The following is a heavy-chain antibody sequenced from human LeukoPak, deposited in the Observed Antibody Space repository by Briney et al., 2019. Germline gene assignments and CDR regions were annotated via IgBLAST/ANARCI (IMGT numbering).Heavy chain of an antibody. V-gene: IGHV3-30*04. J-gene: IGHJ4*02. CDR3: VRGAYSSSWLNFDY. CDR1: GFAFITYA. Sequence: GGSLRLSCAASGFAFITYAMHWVRQAPGKGLEWVAIISYDGSNIYYADSVKGRFTVSRDNSKNTLYLQMNSLRAEDTAVYYCVRGAYSSSWLNFDYWGQGTLVTVSS. D-gene: IGHD6-13*01. CDR2: ISYDGSNI.